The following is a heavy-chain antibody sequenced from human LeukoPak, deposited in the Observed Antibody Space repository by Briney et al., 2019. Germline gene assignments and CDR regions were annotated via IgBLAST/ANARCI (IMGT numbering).Heavy chain of an antibody. CDR2: MNSRGDT. D-gene: IGHD2-8*01. CDR3: ARTTSNGSADY. CDR1: GGSIRSYH. Sequence: PSETLSLTCTVSGGSIRSYHWSWIRQSPGEALEWIAYMNSRGDTKYNPSLKSRVTISMDTPKNKFSLKVSSVTDADTALYFCARTTSNGSADYWGQGTQVTVSA. J-gene: IGHJ4*02. V-gene: IGHV4-59*08.